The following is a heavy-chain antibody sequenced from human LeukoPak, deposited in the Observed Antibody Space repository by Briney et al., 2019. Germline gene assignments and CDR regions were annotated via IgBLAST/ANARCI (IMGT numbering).Heavy chain of an antibody. J-gene: IGHJ4*02. CDR1: GFTFSNFA. D-gene: IGHD1-14*01. V-gene: IGHV3-30*14. CDR2: ISYDGDNE. CDR3: ARRPGN. Sequence: EGSLRLSCAASGFTFSNFAMHWVRQAPGKGLEWVAVISYDGDNEYYADSVKGRFTISRDSSKNTLFLQMNDLTVEDTARYYCARRPGNWGQGILVTVSS.